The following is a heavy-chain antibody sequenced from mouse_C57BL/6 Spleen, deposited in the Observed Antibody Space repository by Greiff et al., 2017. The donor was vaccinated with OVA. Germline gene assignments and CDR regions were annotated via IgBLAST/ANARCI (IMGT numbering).Heavy chain of an antibody. CDR1: GYSFTGYY. CDR2: INPSTGGT. Sequence: VQLQQSGPELVKPGASVKISCKASGYSFTGYYMNWVKQSPEKSLEWIGEINPSTGGTTYNQKFKTKATLTVDKSSSTAYLQLNSLTSDDSAVEYCATSEDLRYFDVWGTGTTVTVSS. J-gene: IGHJ1*03. V-gene: IGHV1-42*01. CDR3: ATSEDLRYFDV.